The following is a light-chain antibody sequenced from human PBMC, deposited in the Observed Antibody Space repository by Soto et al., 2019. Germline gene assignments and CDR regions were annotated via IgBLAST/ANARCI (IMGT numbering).Light chain of an antibody. J-gene: IGLJ3*02. V-gene: IGLV1-44*01. CDR2: SNY. CDR1: SSNIGSNT. Sequence: QSVLTQPPSASGTPGQRVTISCSGSSSNIGSNTVNWYQQLPGTAPKLLIYSNYQRPSGVPDRFSGSKSGTSASLVISGLQSEDEADYYCAAWDDSLSGPVFGGGTKVTVL. CDR3: AAWDDSLSGPV.